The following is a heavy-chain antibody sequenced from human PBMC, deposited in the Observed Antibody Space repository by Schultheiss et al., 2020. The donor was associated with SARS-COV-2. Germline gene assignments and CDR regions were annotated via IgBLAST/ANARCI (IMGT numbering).Heavy chain of an antibody. CDR1: GGSFSGHY. V-gene: IGHV4-31*11. D-gene: IGHD3-10*01. Sequence: SQTLSLTCAVYGGSFSGHYWSWIRQHPGKGLEWIGYIYYSGSTYYNPSLKSRVTISVDTSKDQFSLKVTSVTAADTAVYYCARSWFGDMSWGQGTLVTVSS. CDR3: ARSWFGDMS. J-gene: IGHJ4*02. CDR2: IYYSGST.